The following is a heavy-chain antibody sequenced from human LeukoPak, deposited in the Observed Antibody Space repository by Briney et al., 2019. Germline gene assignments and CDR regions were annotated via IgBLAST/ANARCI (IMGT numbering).Heavy chain of an antibody. CDR2: IPYDGNT. CDR3: AGQDRGYFDY. J-gene: IGHJ4*02. Sequence: PSETLSLTCTVSGGSVSSYFWSWIRQPPGKGLEWIGYIPYDGNTNYNPSLKSRVTLSVDTSKNQFSLKLSSVTAADTAVYYCAGQDRGYFDYWGQGTLVTVSS. CDR1: GGSVSSYF. V-gene: IGHV4-59*08.